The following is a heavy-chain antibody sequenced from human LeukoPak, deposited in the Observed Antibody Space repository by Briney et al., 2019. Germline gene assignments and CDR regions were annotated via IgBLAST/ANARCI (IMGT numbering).Heavy chain of an antibody. CDR1: GYTLTELS. J-gene: IGHJ4*02. Sequence: ASVKVSCKVSGYTLTELSMHWVRQAPGKGLEWMGGFDPEDGETIYAQKFQGRVTMTEDTSTDTAYMGLSSLRSEDTAVYYCATDFPRGSRYSSFYWGQGTLVTVSS. CDR2: FDPEDGET. D-gene: IGHD6-19*01. V-gene: IGHV1-24*01. CDR3: ATDFPRGSRYSSFY.